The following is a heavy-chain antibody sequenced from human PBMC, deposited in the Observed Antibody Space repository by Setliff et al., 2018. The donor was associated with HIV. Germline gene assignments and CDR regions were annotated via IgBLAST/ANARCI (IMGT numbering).Heavy chain of an antibody. Sequence: PSETLSLTCTSSGDSISGYYWSWIRQPAGKGLEWIGRMHTSGKTNYNPSLKSRVTMSVDTSKNQFSLRLSSVTAADTAVYYCARDQKGYSYGYFDSWGQGTLVTVSS. D-gene: IGHD5-18*01. CDR1: GDSISGYY. CDR3: ARDQKGYSYGYFDS. J-gene: IGHJ4*02. CDR2: MHTSGKT. V-gene: IGHV4-4*07.